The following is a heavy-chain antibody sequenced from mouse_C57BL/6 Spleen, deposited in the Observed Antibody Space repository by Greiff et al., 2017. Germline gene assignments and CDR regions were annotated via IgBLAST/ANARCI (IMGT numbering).Heavy chain of an antibody. CDR2: IDPSDSYT. V-gene: IGHV1-59*01. D-gene: IGHD1-1*01. CDR1: GYTFTSYW. CDR3: ARKTTVVAGYFDY. J-gene: IGHJ2*01. Sequence: QVQLQQPGAELVRPGTSVKLSCKASGYTFTSYWMHWVKQRPGQGLEWIGVIDPSDSYTNYNQKFKGQATLTVDTSSSTAYMQLSSLTSEDSAVDCFARKTTVVAGYFDYWGQGTTLTVAS.